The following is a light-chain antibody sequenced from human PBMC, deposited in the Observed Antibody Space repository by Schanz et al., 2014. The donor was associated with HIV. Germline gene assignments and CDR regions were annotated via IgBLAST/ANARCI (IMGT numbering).Light chain of an antibody. V-gene: IGLV2-14*01. CDR1: NSDIGGFNF. CDR2: DVT. Sequence: QSVLTQPAFVSGSPGQSITISCTGTNSDIGGFNFVSWYRQHPGKAPNLMIYDVTHRPSGISSRFSGSKSGNTASLTISGLQAEDEADYYCSSYSSEGSPYVIGTGTKLIVL. J-gene: IGLJ1*01. CDR3: SSYSSEGSPYV.